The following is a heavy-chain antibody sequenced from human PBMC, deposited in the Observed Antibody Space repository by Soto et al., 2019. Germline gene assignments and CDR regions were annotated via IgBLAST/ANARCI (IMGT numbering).Heavy chain of an antibody. CDR1: GYTFNYYT. CDR2: INGFNGDT. Sequence: ASVKVSSKASGYTFNYYTSTWVRQAPGHGLEWMGWINGFNGDTKYAQKFQGRVTMTADTSTSTAYMELRSLRSDDTGVYYCAREMITATFFDYWGQGTLVTVFS. CDR3: AREMITATFFDY. D-gene: IGHD3-16*01. V-gene: IGHV1-18*01. J-gene: IGHJ4*02.